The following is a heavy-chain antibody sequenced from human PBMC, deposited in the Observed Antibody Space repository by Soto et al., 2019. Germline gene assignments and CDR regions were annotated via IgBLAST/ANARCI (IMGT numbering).Heavy chain of an antibody. CDR1: GFTFSNYD. CDR2: IGTAGDT. J-gene: IGHJ4*02. CDR3: ARASHYDILTGPEYYFDY. D-gene: IGHD3-9*01. Sequence: PGGSLRLSCAASGFTFSNYDMHWVRQVTGKGLEWVSTIGTAGDTYYADSVKGRFTISRDNAKNSLYLQMNSLRAEDTAVYYCARASHYDILTGPEYYFDYWGQGTLFTVSS. V-gene: IGHV3-13*01.